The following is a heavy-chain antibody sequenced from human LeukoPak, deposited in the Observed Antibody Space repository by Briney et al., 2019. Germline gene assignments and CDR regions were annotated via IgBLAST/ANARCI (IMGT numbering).Heavy chain of an antibody. J-gene: IGHJ4*02. CDR3: AKENYYGSGSYYFDY. Sequence: GGSLRLSCAASGFTFSSYGMSWVRQAPGKGLEWVSAISGSGGSTYYADSVKGRFTISRDNSKNTLYLQMNSLRAEDTAVYYCAKENYYGSGSYYFDYWGQGTLVTVSS. D-gene: IGHD3-10*01. V-gene: IGHV3-23*01. CDR2: ISGSGGST. CDR1: GFTFSSYG.